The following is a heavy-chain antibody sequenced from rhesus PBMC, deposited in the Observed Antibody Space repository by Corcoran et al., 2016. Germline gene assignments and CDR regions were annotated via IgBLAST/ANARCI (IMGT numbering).Heavy chain of an antibody. CDR2: IRKKTNSYTT. CDR1: GFTFSDHH. D-gene: IGHD4-11*01. V-gene: IGHV3-38*02. J-gene: IGHJ5-1*01. CDR3: VRDSDYRFDV. Sequence: EVQLVESGGGLAQPGGSLRLSCAASGFTFSDHHMDWVRQAPGKGLELISPIRKKTNSYTTEYAASVKGRFTISRDDSKNTLFLQMTSLKTEDTAVYYCVRDSDYRFDVWGPGVLVTVSS.